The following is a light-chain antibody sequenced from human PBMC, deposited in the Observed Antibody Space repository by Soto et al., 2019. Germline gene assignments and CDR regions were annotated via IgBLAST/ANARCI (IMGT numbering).Light chain of an antibody. Sequence: EIVLTQSPATLSLSPGDRATLSCRASQSVSNCLAWYQHKPGQAPRLLIDDATNRATGIPARFSGRGSGTFFTLTISIPSPEAFATYCIQQDYWPPRTFGHGTKVDIK. CDR2: DAT. V-gene: IGKV3-11*01. J-gene: IGKJ3*01. CDR1: QSVSNC. CDR3: QQDYWPPRT.